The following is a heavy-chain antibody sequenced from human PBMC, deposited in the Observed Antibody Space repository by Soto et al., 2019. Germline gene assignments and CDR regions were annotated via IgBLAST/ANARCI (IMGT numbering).Heavy chain of an antibody. Sequence: QVQLVESGGCVVQPGRSLRLSCAASGFTFSSYAMHWVRQAPGKGLEWVAVISYDGSNKYYADSVKGRFTISRDNSKNTLYLQMNSLRAEDTAVYYCEGGTAAFDYWGQGTLVTVSS. CDR2: ISYDGSNK. D-gene: IGHD1-1*01. V-gene: IGHV3-30-3*01. CDR3: EGGTAAFDY. J-gene: IGHJ4*02. CDR1: GFTFSSYA.